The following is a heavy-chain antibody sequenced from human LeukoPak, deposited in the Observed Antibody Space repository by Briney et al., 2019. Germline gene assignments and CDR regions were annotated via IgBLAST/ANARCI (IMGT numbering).Heavy chain of an antibody. CDR1: GFTFSSYS. CDR3: ARDSSARYSASWYVVGDFDY. V-gene: IGHV4-38-2*02. CDR2: IFHSGST. Sequence: GSLRLSCAASGFTFSSYSMNWIRQPPGKGLEWIANIFHSGSTYYNPSLKSRVTISIDTSKNQFSLKLSSVTAADTAVYYCARDSSARYSASWYVVGDFDYWGQGTLVTVSS. D-gene: IGHD6-13*01. J-gene: IGHJ4*02.